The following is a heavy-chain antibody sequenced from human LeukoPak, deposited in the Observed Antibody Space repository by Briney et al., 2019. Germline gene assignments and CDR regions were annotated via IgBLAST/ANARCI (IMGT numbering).Heavy chain of an antibody. Sequence: APLSLTCTVSGGSISSYYWSWIRQPPGEGLEWIGYIYYSGSTNYNPSLKSRVTISVDTSKNQFSLKLSSVTAADTAVYYCASTYYYDSSGYFVYWGQGTLVTVSS. J-gene: IGHJ4*02. D-gene: IGHD3-22*01. CDR2: IYYSGST. CDR3: ASTYYYDSSGYFVY. V-gene: IGHV4-59*01. CDR1: GGSISSYY.